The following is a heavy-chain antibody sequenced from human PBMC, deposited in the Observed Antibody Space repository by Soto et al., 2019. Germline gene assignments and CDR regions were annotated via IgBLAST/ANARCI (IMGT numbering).Heavy chain of an antibody. J-gene: IGHJ6*01. CDR1: GYSFSSYW. CDR2: IYPGDSDT. CDR3: AGHESSGWPDYYYHAMDV. Sequence: GESLKISCKGSGYSFSSYWIGWVRQMPGKGLEWMGIIYPGDSDTRYSPSFQGQVTISADKSISTAYLQWSSLKASDTAIYYCAGHESSGWPDYYYHAMDVSGQCTTVTHSS. V-gene: IGHV5-51*01. D-gene: IGHD6-19*01.